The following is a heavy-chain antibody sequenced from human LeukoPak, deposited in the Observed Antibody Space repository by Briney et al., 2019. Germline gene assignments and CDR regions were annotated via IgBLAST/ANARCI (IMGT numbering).Heavy chain of an antibody. CDR2: IYYSGST. V-gene: IGHV4-39*07. CDR1: GGSISSSSYY. Sequence: SETLSLTCTVSGGSISSSSYYWGWIRQPPGKGLEWIGSIYYSGSTYYNPSLKSRVTISVDTSKNQFSLKLSSVTAADTAVYYCARDKSVSAGTRNWFDPWGQGTLVTVSS. CDR3: ARDKSVSAGTRNWFDP. J-gene: IGHJ5*02. D-gene: IGHD6-13*01.